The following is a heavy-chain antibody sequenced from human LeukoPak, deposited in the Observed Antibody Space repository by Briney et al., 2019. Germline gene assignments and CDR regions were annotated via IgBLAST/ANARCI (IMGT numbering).Heavy chain of an antibody. V-gene: IGHV3-21*01. Sequence: PGGSLRLSCAASGFTFSSYSMNWVRQAPGKGLEWVSSISSSSSYIYYADSVKGRFTISRDNAKNSLYLQMNSLRAEDTAVYYCAREVGVQTPGYSSSWNNWFDPWGQGTLVTVSS. CDR1: GFTFSSYS. CDR3: AREVGVQTPGYSSSWNNWFDP. J-gene: IGHJ5*02. CDR2: ISSSSSYI. D-gene: IGHD6-13*01.